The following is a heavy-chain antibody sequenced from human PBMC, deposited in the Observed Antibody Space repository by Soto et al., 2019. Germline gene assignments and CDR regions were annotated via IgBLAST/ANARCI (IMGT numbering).Heavy chain of an antibody. CDR1: GFPFMRYS. Sequence: EVQLVESGGGLVQPGGSLRLSCAVSGFPFMRYSMNWVRQAPGKGLEWIAHISGSSSTIKYADSVKGRFTISRDNAKNLLYRQMNSLRAEDTGVYFCARDVFSGTWTTEEDVWGQGTTVTVSS. V-gene: IGHV3-48*01. J-gene: IGHJ6*02. D-gene: IGHD5-12*01. CDR3: ARDVFSGTWTTEEDV. CDR2: ISGSSSTI.